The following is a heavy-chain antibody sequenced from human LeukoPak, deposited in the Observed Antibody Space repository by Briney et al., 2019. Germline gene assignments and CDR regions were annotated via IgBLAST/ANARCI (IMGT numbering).Heavy chain of an antibody. D-gene: IGHD3-16*01. J-gene: IGHJ4*02. CDR3: ARDLEGRRWGFDY. CDR1: GGSISSYY. Sequence: PSETLSLTCTVSGGSISSYYWSWIRQPPGKGLEWIGYIYYSGSTNYNPSLKSRVTISVDTSKNQFSLKLSSVTAADTAVYYCARDLEGRRWGFDYWGQGTLVTVSS. V-gene: IGHV4-59*01. CDR2: IYYSGST.